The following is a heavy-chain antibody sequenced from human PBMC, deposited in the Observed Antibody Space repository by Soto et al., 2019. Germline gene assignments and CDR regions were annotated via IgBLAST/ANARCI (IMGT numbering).Heavy chain of an antibody. CDR1: GFTFSSYA. CDR3: AKEGYFGYYYGLDV. CDR2: ISGSGDSA. Sequence: EVQLLESGGGLVQPGGSLRLSCAASGFTFSSYAMTWVRQAPGKGLEWVSSISGSGDSAYYADSVKGRFTISRDNSKNRLYLQMSSLRAEDTAVYYCAKEGYFGYYYGLDVWGQGTTVTVSS. J-gene: IGHJ6*02. V-gene: IGHV3-23*01. D-gene: IGHD3-9*01.